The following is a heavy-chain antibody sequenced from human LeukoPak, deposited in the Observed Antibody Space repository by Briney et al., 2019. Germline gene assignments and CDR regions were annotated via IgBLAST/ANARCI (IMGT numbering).Heavy chain of an antibody. V-gene: IGHV1-2*02. CDR2: INGNTGDT. Sequence: GASVKVSCKASGYTLTGYYMHWVRQAPGQGLEWMGWINGNTGDTRYAEEFQGRVTMTRDTSISTAYMELRSLTSDDSAVYYCARDGAVTGSYNWFDPWGQGTLVTVSS. CDR1: GYTLTGYY. J-gene: IGHJ5*02. CDR3: ARDGAVTGSYNWFDP. D-gene: IGHD6-19*01.